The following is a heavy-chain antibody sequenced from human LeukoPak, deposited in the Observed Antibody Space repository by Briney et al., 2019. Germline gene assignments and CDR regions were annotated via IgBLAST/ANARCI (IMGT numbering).Heavy chain of an antibody. CDR2: ISSGSSYI. V-gene: IGHV3-21*01. CDR1: GFTSSSYS. CDR3: ARPAVRDGYNYGAFDI. D-gene: IGHD5-24*01. J-gene: IGHJ3*02. Sequence: GGSLRLSCAASGFTSSSYSMNWVRQAPGKGLEWVSSISSGSSYIYYADSVKGRFAISRDNAKNSLYLQMNSLRAEDTAVYYCARPAVRDGYNYGAFDIWGQGTMVTVSS.